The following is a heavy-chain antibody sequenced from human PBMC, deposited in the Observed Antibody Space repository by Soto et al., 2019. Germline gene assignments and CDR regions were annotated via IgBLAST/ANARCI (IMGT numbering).Heavy chain of an antibody. CDR3: AKATATGGGAFDI. CDR2: ILVGGST. V-gene: IGHV3-23*01. D-gene: IGHD2-8*02. Sequence: PGGSLRLSCAASGFICTSYDMSWVRQAPGKGLEWVSTILVGGSTHYEDSVKGRFTISRDRSKNTVYLQMNSLTVGDTAVYYCAKATATGGGAFDICGQGTMVTVSS. J-gene: IGHJ3*02. CDR1: GFICTSYD.